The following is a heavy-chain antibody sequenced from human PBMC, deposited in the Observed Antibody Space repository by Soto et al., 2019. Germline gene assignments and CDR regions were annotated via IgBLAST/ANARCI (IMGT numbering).Heavy chain of an antibody. V-gene: IGHV1-18*01. D-gene: IGHD6-6*01. J-gene: IGHJ3*02. CDR3: ARAGSIDDAFDI. CDR1: GYTFNRYG. CDR2: ISTYNDKT. Sequence: ASVKVSCKASGYTFNRYGISWVRQAPGQGLEWMGWISTYNDKTNHTQRFQGRVTMTKDTTTSTVYMELRSLISDDTAVYYCARAGSIDDAFDIWGQGTMVTVSS.